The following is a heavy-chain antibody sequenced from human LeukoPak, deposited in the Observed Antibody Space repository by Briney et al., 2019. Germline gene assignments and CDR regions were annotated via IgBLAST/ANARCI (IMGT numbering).Heavy chain of an antibody. CDR3: ARVAATGHNWFDP. V-gene: IGHV4-4*07. CDR2: IYTSGSP. CDR1: GGSISSYY. Sequence: SETLSLTCTVSGGSISSYYWSWIRQPAGKGLEWIGRIYTSGSPNYNPSLKSRVTMSVDTSKNQFSLKLSPVTAADTAVYYCARVAATGHNWFDPWGQGTLVTVSS. J-gene: IGHJ5*02. D-gene: IGHD6-25*01.